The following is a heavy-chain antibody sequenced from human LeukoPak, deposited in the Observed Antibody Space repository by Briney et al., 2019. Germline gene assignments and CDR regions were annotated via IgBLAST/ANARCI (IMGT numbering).Heavy chain of an antibody. D-gene: IGHD4-11*01. CDR3: AKKYSNSWPAFDY. Sequence: GGSLRLSCAASGFTFSDYYMSWVRQAPGKGLEWVSGISGTDGSRSYADSVKGRFTISRDNSKNTLFLQMSSLRAEDTAVYYCAKKYSNSWPAFDYWGQGTLVTVYS. V-gene: IGHV3-23*01. CDR1: GFTFSDYY. J-gene: IGHJ4*02. CDR2: ISGTDGSR.